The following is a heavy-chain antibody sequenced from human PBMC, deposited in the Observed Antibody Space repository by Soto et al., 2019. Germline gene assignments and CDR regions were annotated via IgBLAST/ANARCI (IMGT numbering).Heavy chain of an antibody. J-gene: IGHJ6*02. V-gene: IGHV1-69*01. Sequence: QVQLVQSGAEVKKPGSSVKVSCKASGGTFSSYAISWVRQAPGQGLEWMGGIIPIFGTANYAQKFQGRVRITADESTSTAYMELSSLRSEDTAVYYCARTEMATIRRGSYYYGMDVWGQGTTVTVSS. CDR2: IIPIFGTA. CDR3: ARTEMATIRRGSYYYGMDV. CDR1: GGTFSSYA. D-gene: IGHD5-12*01.